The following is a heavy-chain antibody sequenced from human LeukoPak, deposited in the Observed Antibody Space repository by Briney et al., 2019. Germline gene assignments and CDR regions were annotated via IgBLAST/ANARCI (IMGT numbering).Heavy chain of an antibody. CDR2: INHSGST. J-gene: IGHJ4*02. CDR1: GGSFSGYY. CDR3: ASHPYSGSYYGTKRSYFDY. Sequence: SSETLSLTCAVYGGSFSGYYWSWIRQPPGKGLEWIGEINHSGSTNYNPSLKSRVTISVDTSKNQFSLKLSSVTAADTAVYYCASHPYSGSYYGTKRSYFDYWGQGTLVTVSS. V-gene: IGHV4-34*01. D-gene: IGHD1-26*01.